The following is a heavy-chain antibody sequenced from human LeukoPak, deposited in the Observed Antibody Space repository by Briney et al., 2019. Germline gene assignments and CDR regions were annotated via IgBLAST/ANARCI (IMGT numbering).Heavy chain of an antibody. CDR1: GGSISSYY. CDR3: ARVNTAMADFDY. CDR2: IYTSGST. Sequence: SETLFLTCTVSGGSISSYYWSWIRQPAGEGLEWIGRIYTSGSTNYNPSLKSRVTMSVDTSKNQFSLKLSSVTAADTAVYYCARVNTAMADFDYWGQGTLVTVSS. J-gene: IGHJ4*02. D-gene: IGHD5-18*01. V-gene: IGHV4-4*07.